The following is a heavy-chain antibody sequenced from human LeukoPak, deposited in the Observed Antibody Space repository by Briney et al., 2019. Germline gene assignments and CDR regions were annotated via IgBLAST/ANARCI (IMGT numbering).Heavy chain of an antibody. CDR3: ARVRGGYDAIDH. V-gene: IGHV4-59*02. Sequence: SETLSLTCTVSGGSVSTYHWGWIRQPPGKGLEWIGYSYYTESTNYNPSLTGRVTISVDMSKNQFSLKLISVTAADTAVYHCARVRGGYDAIDHWGQGTLVTVSS. J-gene: IGHJ4*02. D-gene: IGHD5-12*01. CDR1: GGSVSTYH. CDR2: SYYTEST.